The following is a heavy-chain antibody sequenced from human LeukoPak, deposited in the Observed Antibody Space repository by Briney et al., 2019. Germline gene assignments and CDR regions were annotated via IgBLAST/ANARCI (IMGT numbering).Heavy chain of an antibody. CDR1: GISLSTSGMC. J-gene: IGHJ6*02. Sequence: SGPVLVKPPETLTLTCTFSGISLSTSGMCVSWIRQPPGKALEWLALIDWDDDKYYSTSLKTRLTISKDTSKNQVVLTMTNMDPVDTATYYCARMGIAVAGPTLDYYYGMDVWGQGTTVTVSS. CDR3: ARMGIAVAGPTLDYYYGMDV. D-gene: IGHD6-19*01. CDR2: IDWDDDK. V-gene: IGHV2-70*01.